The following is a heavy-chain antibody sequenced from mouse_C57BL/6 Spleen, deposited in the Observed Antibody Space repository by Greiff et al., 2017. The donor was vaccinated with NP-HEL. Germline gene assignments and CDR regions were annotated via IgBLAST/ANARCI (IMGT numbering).Heavy chain of an antibody. V-gene: IGHV1-64*01. D-gene: IGHD4-1*01. CDR3: ARDDTGGFAY. CDR2: IHPNSGST. CDR1: GYTFTSYW. J-gene: IGHJ3*01. Sequence: QVQLKQPGAELVKPGASVKLSCKASGYTFTSYWMQWVKQRPGQGLEWIGMIHPNSGSTNYNEKFKSKATLTVDKSSSTAYMQLSSLTSEDSAVYYCARDDTGGFAYWGQGTLVTVSA.